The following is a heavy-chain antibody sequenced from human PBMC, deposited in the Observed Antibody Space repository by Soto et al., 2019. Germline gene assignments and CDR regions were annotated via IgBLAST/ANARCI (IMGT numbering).Heavy chain of an antibody. CDR2: MYHGGFS. Sequence: PSETLSLTCGVSGYAINSGYYWGWIRQSPGKGLEWIGNMYHGGFSYYNPSLKSRVTISVDTSKNQFSLKLSSVTAADTAVYYCAREPYSSSWYYYYYGMDVWGQGTTVTVS. CDR1: GYAINSGYY. V-gene: IGHV4-38-2*02. D-gene: IGHD6-13*01. J-gene: IGHJ6*02. CDR3: AREPYSSSWYYYYYGMDV.